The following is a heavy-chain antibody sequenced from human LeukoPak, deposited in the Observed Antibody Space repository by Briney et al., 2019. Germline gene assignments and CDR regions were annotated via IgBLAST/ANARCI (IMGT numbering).Heavy chain of an antibody. V-gene: IGHV1-2*04. CDR1: GYTFTCYY. CDR2: INPNSGGT. D-gene: IGHD3-22*01. CDR3: ARGCGYYYDSSGYYCY. Sequence: ASVKVSCKASGYTFTCYYMHWVRQAPGQGLEWMGWINPNSGGTNYAQKFQGWVTMTRDTSISTAYMELSRLRSDDTAVYYCARGCGYYYDSSGYYCYWGQGTLVTVSS. J-gene: IGHJ4*02.